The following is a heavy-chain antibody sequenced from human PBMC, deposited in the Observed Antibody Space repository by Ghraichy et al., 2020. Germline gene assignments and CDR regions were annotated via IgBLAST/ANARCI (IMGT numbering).Heavy chain of an antibody. J-gene: IGHJ4*02. D-gene: IGHD6-6*01. CDR3: ARRYSSWSTFGVYFDY. V-gene: IGHV4-4*09. CDR2: IYTSGST. CDR1: GGSISSHY. Sequence: SETLSLTSTVSGGSISSHYWSWIRQPPGKGLEWIGYIYTSGSTNYNPSLKSRVTISVDTSKNQFSLKLRSVTAADTAVYYCARRYSSWSTFGVYFDYWGQGTLVTVSS.